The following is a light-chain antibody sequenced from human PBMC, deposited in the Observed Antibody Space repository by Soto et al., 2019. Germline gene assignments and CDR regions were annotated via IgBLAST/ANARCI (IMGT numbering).Light chain of an antibody. V-gene: IGKV3-20*01. Sequence: EIVLTQSPGTLSLSPGERATLSCRASQSVSSSYLAWYQQKPGQAPRLLMYGASSRATGIPDRISGSGSGTDFTLTISRLEPEDFAVYYCQQYGSSPVTFGQGTKLEIK. CDR1: QSVSSSY. J-gene: IGKJ2*01. CDR2: GAS. CDR3: QQYGSSPVT.